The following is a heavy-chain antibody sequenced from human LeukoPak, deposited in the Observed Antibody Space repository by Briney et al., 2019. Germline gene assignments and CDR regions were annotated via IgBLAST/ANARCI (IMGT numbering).Heavy chain of an antibody. D-gene: IGHD3-9*01. CDR3: ARDKDWDLEY. CDR1: GYTFTSYG. Sequence: ASVKVSCKTSGYTFTSYGISWMRQAPGQGLEWMGWISTSKGNTRYAQNLQGRLTMTTDTFMSTAYMKLRSLRSDDTAVYYCARDKDWDLEYWGQGTLVTVSS. CDR2: ISTSKGNT. V-gene: IGHV1-18*01. J-gene: IGHJ4*02.